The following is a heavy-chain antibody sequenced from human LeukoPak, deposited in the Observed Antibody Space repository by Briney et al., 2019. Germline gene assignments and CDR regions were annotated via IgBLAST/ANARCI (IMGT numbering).Heavy chain of an antibody. CDR1: GFTFSSHE. J-gene: IGHJ6*04. CDR3: AELGITMIGGV. CDR2: ISSSGSTI. D-gene: IGHD3-10*02. Sequence: GGSLRLSCAASGFTFSSHEMNWVRQAPGKGLEWVSYISSSGSTIYYADSVKGRFTISRDNANNSLYLQMNSLRAEDTAVYYCAELGITMIGGVWGKGTTVTISS. V-gene: IGHV3-48*03.